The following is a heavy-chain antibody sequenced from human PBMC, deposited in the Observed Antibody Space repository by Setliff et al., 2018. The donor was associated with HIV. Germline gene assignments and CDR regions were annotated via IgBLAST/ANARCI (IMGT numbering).Heavy chain of an antibody. CDR2: IYDSGST. J-gene: IGHJ1*01. CDR3: ARDPMYYYDTGTYYRSEYFQH. D-gene: IGHD3-22*01. Sequence: SETLSLTCTVSGGSISSSSYYWGWIRQPPGKGLEWIGSIYDSGSTYYNPSLKSRVTISVDTSKNQFSLKLSSVTAADTAVYYCARDPMYYYDTGTYYRSEYFQHWGQGTLVTVSS. V-gene: IGHV4-39*07. CDR1: GGSISSSSYY.